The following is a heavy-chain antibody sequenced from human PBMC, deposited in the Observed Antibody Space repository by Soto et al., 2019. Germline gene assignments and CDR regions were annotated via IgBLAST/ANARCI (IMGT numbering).Heavy chain of an antibody. J-gene: IGHJ4*02. CDR3: VRANYFDY. CDR1: GGSINSYY. V-gene: IGHV4-59*01. CDR2: IYYSGRT. Sequence: SETLSLTCTVSGGSINSYYWSWIRQSPGKGLEWIGDIYYSGRTNYNPSLKSRVTISVDTSKSQFSLKLTSVTAADTAVYYCVRANYFDYWGQGTLVTVSS.